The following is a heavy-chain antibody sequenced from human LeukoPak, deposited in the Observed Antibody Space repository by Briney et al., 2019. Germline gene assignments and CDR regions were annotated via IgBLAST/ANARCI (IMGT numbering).Heavy chain of an antibody. Sequence: SETLSLTCTVSGGSISSYYWGWIRQPPGKGLEWIGSIYHSGSTYYNPSLKSRVTISVDTSKNQFSLKLSSVTAADTAVYYCARDSSSYAFDIWGQGTMVTVSS. V-gene: IGHV4-38-2*02. J-gene: IGHJ3*02. D-gene: IGHD6-13*01. CDR2: IYHSGST. CDR3: ARDSSSYAFDI. CDR1: GGSISSYY.